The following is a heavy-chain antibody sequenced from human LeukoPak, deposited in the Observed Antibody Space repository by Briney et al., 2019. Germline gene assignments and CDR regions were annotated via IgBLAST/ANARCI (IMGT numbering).Heavy chain of an antibody. CDR1: GFTFSTYA. CDR2: ISTNGGST. D-gene: IGHD4-17*01. J-gene: IGHJ4*02. CDR3: AKVTVTTLTTTFWNY. Sequence: PGGSLRLSCAASGFTFSTYAMSWVRQAPGEGLEWVSGISTNGGSTYYADSVKGRFTISRDNSKDTPYLQINSLRAEDTAVYYCAKVTVTTLTTTFWNYWGQGTLVTVSS. V-gene: IGHV3-23*01.